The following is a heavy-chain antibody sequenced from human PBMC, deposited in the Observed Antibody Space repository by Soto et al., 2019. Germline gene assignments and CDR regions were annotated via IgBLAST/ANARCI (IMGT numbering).Heavy chain of an antibody. CDR1: GFTFSGFA. CDR3: TRLCDVTTITTAHDY. J-gene: IGHJ4*02. V-gene: IGHV3-73*01. CDR2: IRSKARGYAN. D-gene: IGHD4-4*01. Sequence: GGSLRLSCAASGFTFSGFAVHWVRQASGKGLEWVGRIRSKARGYANAYAASGNGRFAISRDDSKNTAYLQINSLKTEDTAVYYCTRLCDVTTITTAHDYWGQGTLVTVSS.